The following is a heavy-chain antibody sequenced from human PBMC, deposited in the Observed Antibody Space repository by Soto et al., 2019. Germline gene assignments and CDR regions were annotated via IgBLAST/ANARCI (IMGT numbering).Heavy chain of an antibody. D-gene: IGHD3-16*01. CDR1: GFTFSTDW. J-gene: IGHJ4*02. CDR2: LKGDGSMT. CDR3: ARGGLYAYYQDN. V-gene: IGHV3-74*01. Sequence: EVQLVESGGGVVQPGESLRLSCTASGFTFSTDWMHCVRQAPGKGLVWLSRLKGDGSMTDYADSVKGRFTISRDNAENTLYLQMNGMRAEDTAIYHCARGGLYAYYQDNWGQGTLVTVSS.